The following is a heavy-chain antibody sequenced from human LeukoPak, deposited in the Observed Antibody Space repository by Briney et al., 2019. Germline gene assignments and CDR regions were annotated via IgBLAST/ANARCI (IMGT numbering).Heavy chain of an antibody. CDR1: GGSISSSSYY. J-gene: IGHJ4*02. CDR3: ARVGAVGGRTYRGPGGGGVFDY. CDR2: IYYSGST. D-gene: IGHD6-19*01. V-gene: IGHV4-39*07. Sequence: SETLSLTCTVSGGSISSSSYYWGWIRQPPGKGLEWIGSIYYSGSTYYNPSLKSRVTISVDTSKNQFSLKLSSVTAADTAVYYCARVGAVGGRTYRGPGGGGVFDYWGQGTLVTVSS.